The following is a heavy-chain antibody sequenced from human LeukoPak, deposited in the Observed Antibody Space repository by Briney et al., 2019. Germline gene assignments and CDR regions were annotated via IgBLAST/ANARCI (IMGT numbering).Heavy chain of an antibody. V-gene: IGHV3-48*03. D-gene: IGHD3-22*01. J-gene: IGHJ4*02. CDR2: ISSSGSTI. CDR1: GFTFSSYE. CDR3: ARDSVDYYDSSGYYYILDY. Sequence: GGSLRLSCAASGFTFSSYEMNWVRQAPGKGLEWVSYISSSGSTIYYADSVKGRFTISRDNAKNSLYLQMNSLRAEDTAVYYCARDSVDYYDSSGYYYILDYWGQGTLVTVSS.